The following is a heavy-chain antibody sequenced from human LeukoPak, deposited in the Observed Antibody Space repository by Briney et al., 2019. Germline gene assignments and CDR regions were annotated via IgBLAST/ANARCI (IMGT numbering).Heavy chain of an antibody. Sequence: PSETLSLTCTVSGGSISSSSYYWGWIRQPPGKGLEWIGSIYYSGSTYYNPSLKSRVTISVDTSKNQFSLKLSSVTAADTAVYYCARDVGYSGSYYDYWGQGTLVTVSS. V-gene: IGHV4-39*07. J-gene: IGHJ4*02. CDR2: IYYSGST. D-gene: IGHD1-26*01. CDR3: ARDVGYSGSYYDY. CDR1: GGSISSSSYY.